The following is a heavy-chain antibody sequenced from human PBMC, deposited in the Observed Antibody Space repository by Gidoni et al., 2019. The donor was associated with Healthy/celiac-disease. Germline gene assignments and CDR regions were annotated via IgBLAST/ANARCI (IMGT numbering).Heavy chain of an antibody. D-gene: IGHD2-2*01. Sequence: QVQLVQSGAEVKKPGASVKVSCKASGYTFTSYYMHWVRQAPGQGLEWMGIINPSGGSTRYAQKFQGRVTMTRDTSTSTVYMELSSLRSEDTAVYYCARSSSSIIYYYYGMDVWGQGTTVTVSS. J-gene: IGHJ6*02. V-gene: IGHV1-46*01. CDR3: ARSSSSIIYYYYGMDV. CDR1: GYTFTSYY. CDR2: INPSGGST.